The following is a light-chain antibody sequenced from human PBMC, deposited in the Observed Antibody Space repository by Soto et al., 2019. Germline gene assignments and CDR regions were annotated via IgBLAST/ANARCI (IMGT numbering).Light chain of an antibody. V-gene: IGLV1-47*02. CDR3: ASWGDRLGAVI. J-gene: IGLJ2*01. Sequence: QSVLTQPPPSSGTPGQKVFISCSGSIYNIGGTNYAYWYQQLPGAAPKLLMHSNNLSPSGVPERISGSKFGTAASLAISGLRSEDEAVYYCASWGDRLGAVIFGGGTKVTVL. CDR1: IYNIGGTNY. CDR2: SNN.